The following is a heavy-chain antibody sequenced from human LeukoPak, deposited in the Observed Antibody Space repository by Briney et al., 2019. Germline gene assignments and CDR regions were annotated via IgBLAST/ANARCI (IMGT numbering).Heavy chain of an antibody. D-gene: IGHD3-22*01. CDR2: IGTAGDT. V-gene: IGHV3-13*01. CDR3: AKDQSVFYDSSGYLGY. J-gene: IGHJ4*02. Sequence: PGGSLRLSCAASGFTFSSYDMHWVRQATGKGLEWVSAIGTAGDTYYPGSVKGRFTISRENAKNSLYLQMNSLRAGDTAVYYCAKDQSVFYDSSGYLGYWGQGTLVTVSS. CDR1: GFTFSSYD.